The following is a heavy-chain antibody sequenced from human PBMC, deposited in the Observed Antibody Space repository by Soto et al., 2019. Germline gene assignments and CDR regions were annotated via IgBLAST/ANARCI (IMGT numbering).Heavy chain of an antibody. D-gene: IGHD7-27*01. CDR2: ISYTGTT. J-gene: IGHJ4*02. V-gene: IGHV4-28*01. CDR1: DYSVSSSNW. Sequence: SETLSRTCVVSDYSVSSSNWWGWIRQPAGKGLEWIGYISYTGTTYYNPSLKSRVTMSVDTSKNQFSLQLTSVTAVDTAVYYCARTTLGRGNFDSWGKVDLVTVSS. CDR3: ARTTLGRGNFDS.